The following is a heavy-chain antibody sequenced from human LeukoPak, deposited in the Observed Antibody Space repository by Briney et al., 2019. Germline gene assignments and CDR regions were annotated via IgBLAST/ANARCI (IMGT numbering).Heavy chain of an antibody. V-gene: IGHV3-7*01. CDR2: IKQDRSEK. CDR1: GFTFTNYW. D-gene: IGHD1-14*01. J-gene: IGHJ3*02. CDR3: ARVHPDLRESAFDI. Sequence: PGGSLRLSCAASGFTFTNYWMSWVRQAPGKGLELVANIKQDRSEKYYVDSVKGRFTISRDNAKNSLYLQMNSLRAEDTAVYYCARVHPDLRESAFDIWGQGTMVTVSS.